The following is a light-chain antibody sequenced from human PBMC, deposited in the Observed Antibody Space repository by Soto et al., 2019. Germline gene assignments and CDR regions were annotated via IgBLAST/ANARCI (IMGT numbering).Light chain of an antibody. CDR1: QNVNRF. CDR3: QQSYGIPQT. Sequence: IPLTQSPSSLSASVGDRVTITCRTSQNVNRFLNWYQEQPGKAPKLLIYAAFILQSGVPSRFSGSGSGTDFTLAISSLQPEDFTTYYCQQSYGIPQTFGPGTKVEIK. J-gene: IGKJ1*01. CDR2: AAF. V-gene: IGKV1-39*01.